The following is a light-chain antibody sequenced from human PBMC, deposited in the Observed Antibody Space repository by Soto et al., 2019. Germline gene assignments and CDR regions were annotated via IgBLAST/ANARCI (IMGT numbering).Light chain of an antibody. J-gene: IGKJ2*01. Sequence: EIVLTQSPGTLSVSSGESATLSCRASQSVTSNYVAWYQQKPGLPPRLLIFGASNRATGIPDRLSGGVSGTDFTLTISRLEPEDFALYICQQYGSSPYTFGLGTKVDIK. CDR2: GAS. CDR1: QSVTSNY. V-gene: IGKV3-20*01. CDR3: QQYGSSPYT.